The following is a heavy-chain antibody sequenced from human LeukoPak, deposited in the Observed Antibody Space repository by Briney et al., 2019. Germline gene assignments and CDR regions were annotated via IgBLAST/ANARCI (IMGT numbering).Heavy chain of an antibody. CDR3: ARDFREWAFDI. D-gene: IGHD3-10*01. J-gene: IGHJ3*02. V-gene: IGHV4-39*07. Sequence: PSETLSLTCTVSGGSISTSNYYWGWIRQPPGKGLEWIGTLSHFGSTDYNPSLKRRVIISEDTSKKQFSLKLSSVTAADTAVYYCARDFREWAFDIWGQGTMVTVSS. CDR1: GGSISTSNYY. CDR2: LSHFGST.